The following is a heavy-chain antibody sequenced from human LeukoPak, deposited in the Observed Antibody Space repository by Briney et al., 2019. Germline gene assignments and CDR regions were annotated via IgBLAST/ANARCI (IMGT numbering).Heavy chain of an antibody. Sequence: QPGGSLRLSCAASGFTFRSYAMSWVRQAPGKGLEWVSAISGSGGSTYYADSVKGRFTISRDNSKNTLYLQMNSLRAEDTAIYYCARGSSIVGATSFDYWGQGTLVTVSS. V-gene: IGHV3-23*01. D-gene: IGHD1-26*01. J-gene: IGHJ4*02. CDR2: ISGSGGST. CDR3: ARGSSIVGATSFDY. CDR1: GFTFRSYA.